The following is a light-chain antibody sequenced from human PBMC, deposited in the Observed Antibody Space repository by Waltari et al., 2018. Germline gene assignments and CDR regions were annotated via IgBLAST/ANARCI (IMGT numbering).Light chain of an antibody. Sequence: YDLTQPPSVSVSPGQTAAITCSGDGLPKQYTFWYQQKSGQAPVLVMYDDNKRPSGIPGRFSGSSAGTVATLTITGAQVDDEADYYCYSNDTDGGSQGKIGGGTKLTVL. J-gene: IGLJ2*01. CDR1: GLPKQY. V-gene: IGLV3-10*01. CDR3: YSNDTDGGSQGK. CDR2: DDN.